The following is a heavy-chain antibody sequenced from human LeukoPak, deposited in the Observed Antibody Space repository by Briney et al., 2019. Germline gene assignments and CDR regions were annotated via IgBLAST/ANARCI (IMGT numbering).Heavy chain of an antibody. D-gene: IGHD1-26*01. J-gene: IGHJ4*02. Sequence: GGSLRLSCAASGFTFSSYGMSWVRQAPGKGLEWVSSISGSDGSTYYTDSVKGRFTISRDNSKNTLYLQMNSLRAEDTAVYYCANGVFSGSYSYDYWGQGTLVTVSS. V-gene: IGHV3-23*01. CDR1: GFTFSSYG. CDR2: ISGSDGST. CDR3: ANGVFSGSYSYDY.